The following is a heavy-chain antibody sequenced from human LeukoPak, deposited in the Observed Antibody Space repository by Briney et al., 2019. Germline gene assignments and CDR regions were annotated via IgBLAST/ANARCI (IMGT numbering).Heavy chain of an antibody. Sequence: SETLSLTCAVYGGSFSGYYWSWIRQPPGKGLEWIGEINHSGSTNYNPSLKSRVTISVDTSKNQFSLKLSSVTAADTAVYYCARLRGTFWSGYYFFDYWGQGTLVTVS. V-gene: IGHV4-34*01. CDR3: ARLRGTFWSGYYFFDY. D-gene: IGHD3-3*01. J-gene: IGHJ4*02. CDR2: INHSGST. CDR1: GGSFSGYY.